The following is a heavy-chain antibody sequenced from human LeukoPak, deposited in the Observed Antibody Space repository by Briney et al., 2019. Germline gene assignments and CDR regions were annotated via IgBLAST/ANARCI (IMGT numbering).Heavy chain of an antibody. Sequence: GGSLRLSCAASGFTFSSYAMHWVRQAPGKGLEWVAVISYDGSNKYYADSVKGRFTISRDNSKNTLYLQMNSLRAEDTAVYYCAREVAAAGNNWFDPWGQGTLVTVSS. CDR1: GFTFSSYA. CDR3: AREVAAAGNNWFDP. D-gene: IGHD6-13*01. CDR2: ISYDGSNK. J-gene: IGHJ5*02. V-gene: IGHV3-30*04.